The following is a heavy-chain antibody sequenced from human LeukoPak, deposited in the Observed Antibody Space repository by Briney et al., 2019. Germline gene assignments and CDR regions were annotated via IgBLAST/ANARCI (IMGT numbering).Heavy chain of an antibody. D-gene: IGHD3-10*01. J-gene: IGHJ4*02. CDR3: ARGLVGDY. V-gene: IGHV4-34*01. CDR1: GGPFSGYY. Sequence: SETLSLTCAVYGGPFSGYYWSWIRQPPGKGLEWIGEINHSGSTNYNPSLKSRVTISVDTSKNQFSLKLSSVTAADTAVYYCARGLVGDYWGQGTLVTVSS. CDR2: INHSGST.